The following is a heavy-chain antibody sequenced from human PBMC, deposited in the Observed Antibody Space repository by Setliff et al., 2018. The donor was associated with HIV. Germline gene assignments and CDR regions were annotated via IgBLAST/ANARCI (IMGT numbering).Heavy chain of an antibody. D-gene: IGHD6-19*01. CDR1: GFTFRDYY. CDR2: ISSSGSIT. V-gene: IGHV3-11*04. CDR3: ASGGWSTYYYYGMDV. Sequence: PGGSLRLSCTASGFTFRDYYMSWIRQAPGKGLAWVSYISSSGSITYYADSVKGRFTISRDNAKNSLYLQMNSLRDEDTAVYYCASGGWSTYYYYGMDVWDQGTTVTVSS. J-gene: IGHJ6*02.